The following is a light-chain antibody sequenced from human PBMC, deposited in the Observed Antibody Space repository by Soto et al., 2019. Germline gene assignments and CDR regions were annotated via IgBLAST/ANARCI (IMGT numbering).Light chain of an antibody. Sequence: DIQMTQSRSTLSASVGCRFTISCRASQSISSWLAWYQQKPGKAPKLLIYKASSLESGVPSRFSGSASGTEFTLAISSLKPDDFATYYCQQYNSYLTFGGGTKVDIK. CDR3: QQYNSYLT. CDR2: KAS. V-gene: IGKV1-5*03. CDR1: QSISSW. J-gene: IGKJ4*01.